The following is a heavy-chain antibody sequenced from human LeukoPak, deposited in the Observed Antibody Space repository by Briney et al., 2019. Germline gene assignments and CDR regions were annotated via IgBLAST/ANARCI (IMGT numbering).Heavy chain of an antibody. V-gene: IGHV3-30*09. CDR1: GFTFRNSA. Sequence: GRSLRLSYAASGFTFRNSAMHWVRQAPGKGLEWVALISYDGSNKYYEDTVMGRFAISRDNSNNTLYLQMNSLRAEDTAVYYCARQTTVATDCWGQGTLVTVSS. J-gene: IGHJ4*02. CDR2: ISYDGSNK. CDR3: ARQTTVATDC. D-gene: IGHD4-23*01.